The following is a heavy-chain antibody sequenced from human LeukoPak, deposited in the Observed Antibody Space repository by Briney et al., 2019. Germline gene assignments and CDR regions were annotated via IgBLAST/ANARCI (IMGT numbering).Heavy chain of an antibody. Sequence: GGSLRLSCAASGFTIGNYGIHWVRHGPGRGLEWLAVGGSYENYADSVKGRFTISKDNSKNTVSLQMSRLRPEDTGLYYCAKGSGSLLWYGQLKTLDSWGQGTLVTVSS. D-gene: IGHD2-21*01. CDR2: GGSYE. J-gene: IGHJ4*02. CDR3: AKGSGSLLWYGQLKTLDS. CDR1: GFTIGNYG. V-gene: IGHV3-30*18.